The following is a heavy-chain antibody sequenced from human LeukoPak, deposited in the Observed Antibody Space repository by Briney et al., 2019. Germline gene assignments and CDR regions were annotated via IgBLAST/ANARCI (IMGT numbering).Heavy chain of an antibody. V-gene: IGHV3-23*01. Sequence: GGSLRLSCTASGFTFSSYTMTWVRQAPGKGLKWVSTITTGDGNTYYADSVRGRFTVSRDDSKNTLYLQMNSLRAEDTAVYYCAKDRMGARGIDYWGQGTLVTVSS. CDR3: AKDRMGARGIDY. J-gene: IGHJ4*02. D-gene: IGHD1-26*01. CDR2: ITTGDGNT. CDR1: GFTFSSYT.